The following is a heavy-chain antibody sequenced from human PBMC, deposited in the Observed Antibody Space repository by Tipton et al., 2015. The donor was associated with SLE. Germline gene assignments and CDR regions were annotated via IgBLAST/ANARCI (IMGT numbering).Heavy chain of an antibody. CDR3: ARDRGLPSPFY. CDR1: GGSISSGGYY. V-gene: IGHV4-31*03. D-gene: IGHD3-10*01. CDR2: IYYSGST. J-gene: IGHJ4*02. Sequence: TLSLTCTVSGGSISSGGYYWSWIRQHPGKGLEWIGYIYYSGSTYYNPSLKSRVTISIDTSKNQFSLRLTSVTAADTAVYYCARDRGLPSPFYLGQGTLVTVSS.